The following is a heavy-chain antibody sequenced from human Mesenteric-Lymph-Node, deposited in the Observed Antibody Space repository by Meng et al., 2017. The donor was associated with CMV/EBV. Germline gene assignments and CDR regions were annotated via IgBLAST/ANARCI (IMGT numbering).Heavy chain of an antibody. J-gene: IGHJ3*01. CDR3: AKGRSDTYYSAFDL. Sequence: GESLKISCAGSGFTFSSYTLSWVRRAPGRGLEWVSSISGSGGTTYYADSVKGRFTISRDNSKNTLSLQMISLRAEDTALYHCAKGRSDTYYSAFDLWGQGTTVTVSS. CDR1: GFTFSSYT. D-gene: IGHD2-21*01. CDR2: ISGSGGTT. V-gene: IGHV3-23*01.